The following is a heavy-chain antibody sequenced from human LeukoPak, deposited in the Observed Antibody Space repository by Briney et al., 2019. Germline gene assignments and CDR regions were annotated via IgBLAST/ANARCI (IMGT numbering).Heavy chain of an antibody. Sequence: ASVKVSCKASRYTFTSYGISWVRQAPGQGLEWMGWISAYNGNTNYAQTLQGRVTMTTDTSTSTAYMELRSLRSDDTAVYYCARGGSSGWYWGAHYYYGMDVWGQGTTVTVSS. J-gene: IGHJ6*02. CDR3: ARGGSSGWYWGAHYYYGMDV. D-gene: IGHD6-19*01. CDR2: ISAYNGNT. CDR1: RYTFTSYG. V-gene: IGHV1-18*01.